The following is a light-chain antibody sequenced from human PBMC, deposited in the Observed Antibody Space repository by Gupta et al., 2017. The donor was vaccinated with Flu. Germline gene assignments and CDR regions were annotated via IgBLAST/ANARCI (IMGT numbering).Light chain of an antibody. CDR2: ETR. CDR3: GAWDSSLTQGV. Sequence: SCSGSSSNIGNNHVSWYQQFPGTAPKLLIYETRVRPSGIPDRFSGSKSGTSATLDTTGLQAGDEADYYCGAWDSSLTQGVFGGGTKMTV. V-gene: IGLV1-51*02. J-gene: IGLJ3*02. CDR1: SSNIGNNH.